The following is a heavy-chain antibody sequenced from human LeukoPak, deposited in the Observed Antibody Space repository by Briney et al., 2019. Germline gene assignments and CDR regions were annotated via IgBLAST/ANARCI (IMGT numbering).Heavy chain of an antibody. J-gene: IGHJ4*02. CDR2: MNPNSGNT. CDR1: GYTFTSYD. Sequence: RASVKVSCKASGYTFTSYDINWVRQATGQGLEWMGWMNPNSGNTGYAQKFQGRVTMIRNTSISTAYMELSSLRSEDTAIYYCARESGFYASGSRYWGQGTLVTVSS. CDR3: ARESGFYASGSRY. D-gene: IGHD3-10*01. V-gene: IGHV1-8*01.